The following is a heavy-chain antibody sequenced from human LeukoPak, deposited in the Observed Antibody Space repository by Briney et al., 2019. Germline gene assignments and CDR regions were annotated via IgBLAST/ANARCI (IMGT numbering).Heavy chain of an antibody. D-gene: IGHD3-10*01. Sequence: PSETLSLTCTVSGGSISSYYWSWIRQPPGRGLEWIGYIYYSGSTNYNPSLKSRVTISVDTSKNPFSLKLSSVTAADTAVYYCARGLTMVRGVVTYDYWGQGTLVTVSS. V-gene: IGHV4-59*08. CDR3: ARGLTMVRGVVTYDY. J-gene: IGHJ4*02. CDR2: IYYSGST. CDR1: GGSISSYY.